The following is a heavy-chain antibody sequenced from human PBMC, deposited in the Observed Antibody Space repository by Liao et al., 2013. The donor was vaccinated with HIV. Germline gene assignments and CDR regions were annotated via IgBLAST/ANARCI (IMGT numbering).Heavy chain of an antibody. J-gene: IGHJ4*02. CDR1: GGSLSSYY. V-gene: IGHV4-4*07. D-gene: IGHD3-3*01. CDR3: ARAGDDFWSGYYGFDY. Sequence: QVQLQESGSGLVKPSETLSLTCTVSGGSLSSYYWSWIRQPAGKGLEWIGRIYTSGSTNYNPSLKSRVTMSVDTSKNQFSLKLSSVTAADTAVYYCARAGDDFWSGYYGFDYWGQGPWSPSPQ. CDR2: IYTSGST.